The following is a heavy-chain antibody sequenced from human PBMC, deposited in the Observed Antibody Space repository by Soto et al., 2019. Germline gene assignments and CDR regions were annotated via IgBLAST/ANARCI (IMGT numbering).Heavy chain of an antibody. D-gene: IGHD2-2*01. V-gene: IGHV1-69*02. CDR1: GGTFSSYT. J-gene: IGHJ3*01. CDR3: GPHPGPPGAMERPNAFDF. Sequence: QVQLVQSGAEVKKPGSSVKVSCKASGGTFSSYTISWVRQAPGQGLEWMGRIIPILGIANYAQKFQGRVTITADKSTSTAYRELSTLGSEDTAVYYCGPHPGPPGAMERPNAFDFWGQGTMVPVSS. CDR2: IIPILGIA.